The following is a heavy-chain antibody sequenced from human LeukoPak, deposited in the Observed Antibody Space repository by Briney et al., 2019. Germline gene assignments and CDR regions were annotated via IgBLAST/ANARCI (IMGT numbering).Heavy chain of an antibody. CDR2: IYHSGST. CDR1: GGSIKSDTYY. J-gene: IGHJ4*02. D-gene: IGHD6-19*01. V-gene: IGHV4-30-2*01. Sequence: SETLSLTCTVSGGSIKSDTYYWSWIRQPPGKGLEWIGYIYHSGSTYYNPSLKSRVTISVDRSKNQFSLKLSSVTAADTAVYYCARALDSSGWLGLDHPLAYFDYWGQGTLVTVSS. CDR3: ARALDSSGWLGLDHPLAYFDY.